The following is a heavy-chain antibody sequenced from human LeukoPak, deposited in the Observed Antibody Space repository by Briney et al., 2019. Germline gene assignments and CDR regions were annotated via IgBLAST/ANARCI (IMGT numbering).Heavy chain of an antibody. Sequence: GGSLRLSCAASGFTFSSYEMNWVRQAPGKGLEWVSYISSSGSTIYYADSVKGRFTISRDNAKNSLYLQMNSLRAEDTAVYYCARTDYDFWSGRFDPWGQGTLVTVSS. D-gene: IGHD3-3*01. CDR1: GFTFSSYE. CDR3: ARTDYDFWSGRFDP. V-gene: IGHV3-48*03. J-gene: IGHJ5*02. CDR2: ISSSGSTI.